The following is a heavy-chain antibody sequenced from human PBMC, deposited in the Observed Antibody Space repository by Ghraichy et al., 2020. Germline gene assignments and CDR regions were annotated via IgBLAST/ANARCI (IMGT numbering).Heavy chain of an antibody. CDR2: IYYNGST. D-gene: IGHD3-22*01. Sequence: SETLSLTCTVSGGSISSYYWSWIRQTPGTGLEWIGYIYYNGSTNYSRSLKSRVSISVDTSKNQFSLKLKSVTAADTAVYYCAGVINYYVRLGYRWPYFDYWGQGTLVTVSS. CDR3: AGVINYYVRLGYRWPYFDY. V-gene: IGHV4-59*01. J-gene: IGHJ4*02. CDR1: GGSISSYY.